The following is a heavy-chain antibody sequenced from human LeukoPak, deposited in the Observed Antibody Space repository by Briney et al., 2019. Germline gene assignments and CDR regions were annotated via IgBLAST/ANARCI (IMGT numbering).Heavy chain of an antibody. V-gene: IGHV4-59*08. CDR3: ARGTSNYYDSSGYYYYFQH. CDR2: ISNSGGT. CDR1: GGSISSYH. D-gene: IGHD3-22*01. Sequence: SETLSLTCTVSGGSISSYHWSWIRQPPGKGLEWIGYISNSGGTNYNPSLKSRVTISEDTSKNHFSLKLSSVTAADTAVYYCARGTSNYYDSSGYYYYFQHWGQGTLVTVSS. J-gene: IGHJ1*01.